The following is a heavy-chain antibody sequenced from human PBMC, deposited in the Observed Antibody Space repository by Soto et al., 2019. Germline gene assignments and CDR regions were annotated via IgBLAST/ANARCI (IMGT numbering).Heavy chain of an antibody. CDR1: GFTFSDYY. Sequence: QVQLVESGGGLVKPGGSLRLSCAASGFTFSDYYMNWIRQAPGKGLEWVSYITSSGRTTYYADSVKGRFTISRDNAKNSLYLQMNSLRAEDTAVYYCARDLGLVLEYSSSPPSYYGMDVWGQGTTVTVSS. CDR3: ARDLGLVLEYSSSPPSYYGMDV. J-gene: IGHJ6*02. CDR2: ITSSGRTT. D-gene: IGHD6-6*01. V-gene: IGHV3-11*01.